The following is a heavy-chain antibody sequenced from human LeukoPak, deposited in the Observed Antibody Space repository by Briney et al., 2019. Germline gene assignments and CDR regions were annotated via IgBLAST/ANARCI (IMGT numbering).Heavy chain of an antibody. CDR3: ARDGAWNDPTGDY. J-gene: IGHJ4*02. D-gene: IGHD1-1*01. Sequence: SQTLSLTCTVSGGSISSGDYYWSWIRQPPGKGLEWIGYIYYSGSTYYNPSLKSRVTISVGASKNQFSLKLSPVTAADTAVYYCARDGAWNDPTGDYWGQGTLVTVSS. V-gene: IGHV4-30-4*01. CDR1: GGSISSGDYY. CDR2: IYYSGST.